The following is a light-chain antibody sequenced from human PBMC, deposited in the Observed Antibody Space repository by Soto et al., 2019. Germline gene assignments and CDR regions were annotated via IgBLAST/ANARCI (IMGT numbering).Light chain of an antibody. Sequence: EFVLTQSPGTLSLSPGERATLSCRASQSVSGSDLAWYQQKPGQAPRLLISGVSNRATGTPDRFSGSGSGTEFTLTISSLQSEDFAVYYCQQYNNWPLTFGGGTKVDIK. V-gene: IGKV3D-15*01. CDR2: GVS. CDR1: QSVSGSD. CDR3: QQYNNWPLT. J-gene: IGKJ4*01.